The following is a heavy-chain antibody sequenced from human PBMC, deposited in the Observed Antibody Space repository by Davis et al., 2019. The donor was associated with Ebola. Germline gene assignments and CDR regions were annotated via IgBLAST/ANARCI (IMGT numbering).Heavy chain of an antibody. CDR2: VFYSGAA. J-gene: IGHJ4*02. CDR3: ASLTFGGRFADF. Sequence: MPSETLSLTCTVSGDSISSTSYYWGWMRQPPGKGLEWIGHVFYSGAAYHNPSLKSRVTISVDRSKNQFSLKLKSVTAADTATYFCASLTFGGRFADFWGQGSRVTVSS. V-gene: IGHV4-39*01. CDR1: GDSISSTSYY. D-gene: IGHD3-16*01.